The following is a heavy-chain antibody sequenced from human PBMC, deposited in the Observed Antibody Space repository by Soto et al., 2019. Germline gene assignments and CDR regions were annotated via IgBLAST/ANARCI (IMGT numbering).Heavy chain of an antibody. Sequence: GGSLRLSCAASGITFSSYAMSWVRQAPGKGLEWVSTIYSGGSTYYADSVKGRFTISRDNSENTLYLQMGSLRAEDMAVYYCARFGFTYYYDYWGQGTLVTVSS. CDR3: ARFGFTYYYDY. J-gene: IGHJ4*02. CDR2: IYSGGST. CDR1: GITFSSYA. D-gene: IGHD3-10*01. V-gene: IGHV3-66*01.